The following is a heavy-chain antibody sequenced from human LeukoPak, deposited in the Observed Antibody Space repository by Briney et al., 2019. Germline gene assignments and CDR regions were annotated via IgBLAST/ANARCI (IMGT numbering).Heavy chain of an antibody. Sequence: TGGSLRLSCAASGFTFSSYAMHWVRQAPGKGLEWVAVISYDGSNKYYADSVKGRFTISRDNSKNTLYLQMNSLRAEDTAVYYCARGGFSYPRAPFDYWGQGTLVTVSS. D-gene: IGHD1-26*01. J-gene: IGHJ4*02. CDR1: GFTFSSYA. V-gene: IGHV3-30-3*01. CDR3: ARGGFSYPRAPFDY. CDR2: ISYDGSNK.